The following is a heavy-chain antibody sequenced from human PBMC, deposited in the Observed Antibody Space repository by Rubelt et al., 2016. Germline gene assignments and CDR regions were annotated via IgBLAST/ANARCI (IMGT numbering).Heavy chain of an antibody. CDR2: IQQDGSEK. CDR3: VRDWTEKTLIDVDH. CDR1: GFTFSDHY. V-gene: IGHV3-7*01. D-gene: IGHD2-8*01. Sequence: EVQLVESGGGLVKPGGSLRLSCAASGFTFSDHYMSWIRQAPGKGLEWVANIQQDGSEKNYVDSVKGRFPISRDNAKNSFYRRMCSLECEEPARYYSVRDWTEKTLIDVDHWGQRTLVTVSS. J-gene: IGHJ5*02.